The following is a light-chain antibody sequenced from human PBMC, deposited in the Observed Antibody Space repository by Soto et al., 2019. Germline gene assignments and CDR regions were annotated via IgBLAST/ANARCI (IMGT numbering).Light chain of an antibody. CDR3: QQYGSSLLT. CDR2: GAS. CDR1: QSVTSSY. J-gene: IGKJ4*01. V-gene: IGKV3-20*01. Sequence: EIVLTQSPGTLSLSPGERATLSCRASQSVTSSYLAWYQQKPGQAPRLLIYGASSRATGIPDRFGGSGSGTDFPLTISRLEPEDSAVYYCQQYGSSLLTFGGGTKLEI.